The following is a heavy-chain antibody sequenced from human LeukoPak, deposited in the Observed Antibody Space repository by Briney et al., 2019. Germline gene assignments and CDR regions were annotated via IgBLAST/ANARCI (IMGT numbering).Heavy chain of an antibody. CDR3: ARGPIYYDILTGYPD. Sequence: PSETLSLTCAVYGGSFSGYYWSWIRQPPGKGLEWIGEINHSGSTNYNPSLKSRVTISVDTSKNQFSLKLSSVTAADTAVYYCARGPIYYDILTGYPDWGQGTLVTVSS. CDR2: INHSGST. V-gene: IGHV4-34*01. D-gene: IGHD3-9*01. J-gene: IGHJ4*02. CDR1: GGSFSGYY.